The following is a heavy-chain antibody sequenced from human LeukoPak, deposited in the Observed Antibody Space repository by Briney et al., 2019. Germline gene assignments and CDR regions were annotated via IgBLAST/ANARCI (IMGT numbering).Heavy chain of an antibody. CDR2: ISANGRT. CDR1: GGSISSGGYY. CDR3: AKEGGPNHFLFSYYMDV. V-gene: IGHV4-61*02. J-gene: IGHJ6*03. D-gene: IGHD2-21*01. Sequence: SQTLSLTCTVSGGSISSGGYYWSWIRQPAGKGLEWIGRISANGRTNYNPSLMSRVAISVDTSKNQFSLKLSSVTAADTAMYYCAKEGGPNHFLFSYYMDVWGKGTTVTVSS.